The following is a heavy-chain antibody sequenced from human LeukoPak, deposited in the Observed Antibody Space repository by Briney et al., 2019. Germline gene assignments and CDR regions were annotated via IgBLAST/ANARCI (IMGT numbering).Heavy chain of an antibody. Sequence: SETLSLTCTVSGGSISSYYWSWIRQPPGKGLEWIGYIYYSGSTNYNPSLKSRVTMSVDTSKNQFSLKLSSVTAADTAVYYCASDSSGYSSFDYWGQGTLVTVSS. CDR1: GGSISSYY. CDR2: IYYSGST. D-gene: IGHD3-22*01. V-gene: IGHV4-59*12. CDR3: ASDSSGYSSFDY. J-gene: IGHJ4*02.